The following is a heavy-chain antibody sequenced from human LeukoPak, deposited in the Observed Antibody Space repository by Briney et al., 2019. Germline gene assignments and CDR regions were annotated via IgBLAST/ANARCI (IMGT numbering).Heavy chain of an antibody. D-gene: IGHD6-19*01. CDR3: ARGQQGLVNDYMDV. V-gene: IGHV3-30*03. J-gene: IGHJ6*03. CDR1: GFTFSSYG. Sequence: GGSLRLSCAASGFTFSSYGMHWVRQAPGKGLEWVAVISYDGSHKYYADSVKGRFTISRDNAKNSLYLQMNSLRAEDTAVYYCARGQQGLVNDYMDVWGKGTTVTISS. CDR2: ISYDGSHK.